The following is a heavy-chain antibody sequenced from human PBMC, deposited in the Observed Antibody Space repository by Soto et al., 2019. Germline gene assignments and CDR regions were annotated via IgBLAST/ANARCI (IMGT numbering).Heavy chain of an antibody. V-gene: IGHV3-23*01. Sequence: EVQLLESGGGLVQPGGSLRLSCAASGFTFSSYAMSWVRQAPGKGLEWVSAISGSGGSTYYADSVKGRFTISRDNSKNTLYLQMNSLRAEDPAVYYCAPRIMITFGGVLLDYWGQGTLVTVSS. CDR3: APRIMITFGGVLLDY. J-gene: IGHJ4*02. D-gene: IGHD3-16*01. CDR1: GFTFSSYA. CDR2: ISGSGGST.